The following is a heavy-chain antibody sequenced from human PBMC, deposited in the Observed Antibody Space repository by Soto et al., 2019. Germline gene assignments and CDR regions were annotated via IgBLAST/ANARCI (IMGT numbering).Heavy chain of an antibody. CDR3: ARDLAKGGGSAGFDY. CDR2: INPKSGGT. Sequence: SFKVSCKASGYTFAVYYMHWVRQAPGQGLEWMGWINPKSGGTMYPQKFQGRVTMTWDTSISTAYMALTRLRSDDTAVYYCARDLAKGGGSAGFDYWGQGTLVTVSS. CDR1: GYTFAVYY. D-gene: IGHD1-26*01. J-gene: IGHJ4*02. V-gene: IGHV1-2*02.